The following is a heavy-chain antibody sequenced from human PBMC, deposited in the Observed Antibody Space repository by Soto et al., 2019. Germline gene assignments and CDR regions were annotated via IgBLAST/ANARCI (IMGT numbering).Heavy chain of an antibody. J-gene: IGHJ5*02. CDR3: VKNSGWLNT. D-gene: IGHD3-9*01. Sequence: QLLQSGGGLVQPGGSLTLSCAASGFTFGTTDMSWIRQAPGEGLEWVSTIDGSGGITYYADSVKGRFTISRDNSRNTVYLQMNSLRGDDTALYYCVKNSGWLNTWGQGALVTGSS. CDR1: GFTFGTTD. CDR2: IDGSGGIT. V-gene: IGHV3-23*01.